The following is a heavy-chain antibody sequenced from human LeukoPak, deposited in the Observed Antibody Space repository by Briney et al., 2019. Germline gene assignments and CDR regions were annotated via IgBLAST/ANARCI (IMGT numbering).Heavy chain of an antibody. CDR3: ASGSYGQFDY. V-gene: IGHV3-48*02. CDR2: ISSGSATI. Sequence: PGGSLRLSCAASGFTFSSYAMSWVRQAPGMGLEWVSYISSGSATIYYADSVKGRFTISRDNAKNSLYLQMSGLRDEDTAVYYCASGSYGQFDYWGQGTLVTVSS. D-gene: IGHD3-16*01. CDR1: GFTFSSYA. J-gene: IGHJ4*02.